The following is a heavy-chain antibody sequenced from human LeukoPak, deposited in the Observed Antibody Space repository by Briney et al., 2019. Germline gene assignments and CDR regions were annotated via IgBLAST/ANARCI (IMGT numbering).Heavy chain of an antibody. V-gene: IGHV4-59*01. CDR2: IFYSGSS. CDR1: GGSISGFY. D-gene: IGHD6-13*01. CDR3: ARAVPYSSSWFGGGFDS. Sequence: SETLSLTCTVSGGSISGFYWSWIRQPPGKGLEWIAYIFYSGSSTYNPSLKSRVTISVDTSKNQFSLKLSSVTAADTAVYYCARAVPYSSSWFGGGFDSWGQGTLVTVSS. J-gene: IGHJ4*02.